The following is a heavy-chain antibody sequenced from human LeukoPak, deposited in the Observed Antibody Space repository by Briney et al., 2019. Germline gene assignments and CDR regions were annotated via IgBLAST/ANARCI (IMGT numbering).Heavy chain of an antibody. D-gene: IGHD5-12*01. Sequence: PSETLSLTCTVSGGSISTYYWSWIRQPAGKGLEWIGRIYTSGSTNYNPSLKSRVTISVDTSKNQFSLKLSSVTAADTAVYYCARVSGYDYWGNYYYYYMDVWGKGTTVTISS. CDR1: GGSISTYY. CDR2: IYTSGST. CDR3: ARVSGYDYWGNYYYYYMDV. V-gene: IGHV4-4*07. J-gene: IGHJ6*03.